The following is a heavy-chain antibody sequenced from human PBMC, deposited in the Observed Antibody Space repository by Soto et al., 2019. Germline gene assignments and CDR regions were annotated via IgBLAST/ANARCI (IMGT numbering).Heavy chain of an antibody. CDR1: GFTFSSYG. D-gene: IGHD3-3*01. CDR3: AKDQIIYESGEYFDY. Sequence: GGSLRLSCAASGFTFSSYGMHWVRQAPGKGLEWVAVISYDGSNKYYADSVKGRFTISRDNSKNTLYLQMNSLRAEDTAVYYCAKDQIIYESGEYFDYWGQGTLVTVSS. V-gene: IGHV3-30*18. CDR2: ISYDGSNK. J-gene: IGHJ4*02.